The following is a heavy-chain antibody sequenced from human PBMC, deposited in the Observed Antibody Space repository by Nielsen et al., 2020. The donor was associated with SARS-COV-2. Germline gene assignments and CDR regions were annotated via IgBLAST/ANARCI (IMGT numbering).Heavy chain of an antibody. D-gene: IGHD2-15*01. J-gene: IGHJ4*02. CDR3: AADIVVVVAATRIDY. Sequence: GESLKISCAASGFTFSSYWMSWVRQAPGKGLEWVANIKQDGSEKYYVDFVKGRFTISRDNAKNSLYLQMNSLRAEDTAVYYCAADIVVVVAATRIDYWGQGTLVTVSS. V-gene: IGHV3-7*01. CDR2: IKQDGSEK. CDR1: GFTFSSYW.